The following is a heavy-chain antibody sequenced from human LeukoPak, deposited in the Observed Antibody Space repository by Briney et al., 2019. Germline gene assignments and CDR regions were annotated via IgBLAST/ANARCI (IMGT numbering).Heavy chain of an antibody. CDR3: ARTGSYSGYDYRDDAFDI. Sequence: GESLKIYCKGSGYSFTSYWIGWVRQMPGKGLEWMGIIYPGDSDTRYSPSFQGQVTISADKSISTAYLQWSSLKASDTAMYYCARTGSYSGYDYRDDAFDIWGQGTMVTVSS. J-gene: IGHJ3*02. V-gene: IGHV5-51*01. D-gene: IGHD5-12*01. CDR1: GYSFTSYW. CDR2: IYPGDSDT.